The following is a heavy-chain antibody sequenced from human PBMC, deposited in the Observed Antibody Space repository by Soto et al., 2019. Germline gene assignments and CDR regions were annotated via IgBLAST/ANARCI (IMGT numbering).Heavy chain of an antibody. CDR2: ISAYNGNT. CDR1: GYTFTSYG. Sequence: QVQLVQSGAEVKKPGASVKVSCKASGYTFTSYGISWVRQAPGQGLEWMGWISAYNGNTKYAQKFQGRVTMTTDTSTSTAYMEVRSLRSEDTAVSYCARDAAAGLNDYWCQGTQVTVSS. J-gene: IGHJ4*02. D-gene: IGHD6-13*01. V-gene: IGHV1-18*01. CDR3: ARDAAAGLNDY.